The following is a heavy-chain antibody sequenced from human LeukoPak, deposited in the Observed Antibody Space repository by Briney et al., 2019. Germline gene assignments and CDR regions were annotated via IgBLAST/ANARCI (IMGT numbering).Heavy chain of an antibody. D-gene: IGHD6-25*01. J-gene: IGHJ3*02. CDR1: GLTFSSYW. V-gene: IGHV3-7*02. CDR3: ARGGYIDI. CDR2: IKQDGSEK. Sequence: GGSLRLSCAVSGLTFSSYWMSWVRQAPGKGLEWVANIKQDGSEKYYVDSVKGRFTISRDNAKNSLFLQMNSLRDEDTAVYYCARGGYIDIWGQGTMVTVSS.